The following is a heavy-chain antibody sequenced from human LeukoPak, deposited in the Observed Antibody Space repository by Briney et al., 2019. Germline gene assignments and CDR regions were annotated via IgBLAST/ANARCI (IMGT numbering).Heavy chain of an antibody. J-gene: IGHJ4*02. V-gene: IGHV4-59*01. Sequence: SETLSLTCTVSDGSISNYFWSWIRQAPGKGLEWIGYIYYDGETNCNPSLKSRVSISVDTSKSQFSLKLSSVTAADTAVYYCARGRVPGGDWGQGTLVTVSS. CDR3: ARGRVPGGD. D-gene: IGHD3-16*01. CDR2: IYYDGET. CDR1: DGSISNYF.